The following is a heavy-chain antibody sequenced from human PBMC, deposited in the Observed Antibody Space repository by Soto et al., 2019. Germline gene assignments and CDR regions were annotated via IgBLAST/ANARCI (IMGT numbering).Heavy chain of an antibody. CDR3: ARGLIVWFGELSRRGGYYDMDV. CDR1: GGSFSGYQ. Sequence: QVQLQQWGAGLLKPSETLSLTCAVYGGSFSGYQWSWIRQTPGKGLEWIGEINDSGNINYNPSLKSRVTILVDTAKKQISLKLSSVTAADTAVYYCARGLIVWFGELSRRGGYYDMDVWGKGTTVTVSS. CDR2: INDSGNI. J-gene: IGHJ6*03. V-gene: IGHV4-34*01. D-gene: IGHD3-10*01.